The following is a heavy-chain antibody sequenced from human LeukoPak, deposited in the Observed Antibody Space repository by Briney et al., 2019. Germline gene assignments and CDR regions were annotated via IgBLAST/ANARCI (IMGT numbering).Heavy chain of an antibody. J-gene: IGHJ4*02. D-gene: IGHD5-18*01. CDR3: ARDTTAMVPGGYFDY. V-gene: IGHV3-74*01. CDR2: INTDGSST. Sequence: GGSLRLSCAASGFTFSSYWMHWVRHAPGKGLVWVSRINTDGSSTSYADSVKGRFTISRDNAKNTLYLQMNSLRAEDTAVYYCARDTTAMVPGGYFDYWGQGTLVTVSS. CDR1: GFTFSSYW.